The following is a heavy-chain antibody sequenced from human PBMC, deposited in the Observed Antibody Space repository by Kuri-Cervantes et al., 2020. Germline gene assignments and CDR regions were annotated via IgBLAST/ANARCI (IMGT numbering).Heavy chain of an antibody. CDR2: IYYSGST. Sequence: ESLKISCTVSGGSISSYYWSWIRQPPGKGLEWIGCIYYSGSTNYNPSLKSRVTISVDTSKNQFSLRLSSVTAADATVYYCARLHYLYGMDVWGQGTTVTVSS. CDR1: GGSISSYY. CDR3: ARLHYLYGMDV. J-gene: IGHJ6*02. V-gene: IGHV4-59*08. D-gene: IGHD3-10*01.